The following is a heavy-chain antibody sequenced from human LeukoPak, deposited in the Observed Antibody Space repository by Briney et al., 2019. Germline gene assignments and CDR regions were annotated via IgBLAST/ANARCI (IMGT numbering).Heavy chain of an antibody. V-gene: IGHV3-23*01. CDR2: ISGSGGGT. CDR1: GFTFTSYA. D-gene: IGHD3-10*01. CDR3: AKRDGPNYGHGFDY. Sequence: QPGGSLRLSCVASGFTFTSYAMSWVRQAPGRGLEWVPAISGSGGGTYYADSVKGRCTISRDNSKNTLYLQLNSLRGEDTAVYYCAKRDGPNYGHGFDYWGQGILVTVSS. J-gene: IGHJ4*02.